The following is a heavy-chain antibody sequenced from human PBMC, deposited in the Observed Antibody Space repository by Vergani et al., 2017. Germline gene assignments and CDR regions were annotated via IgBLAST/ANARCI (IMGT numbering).Heavy chain of an antibody. V-gene: IGHV4-59*12. CDR2: IYYSGST. D-gene: IGHD5-18*01. J-gene: IGHJ4*02. CDR1: GGSISSYY. Sequence: QVQLQESGPGLVKPSETLSLTCTVSGGSISSYYWSWIRQPPGKRLEWIGYIYYSGSTNYNPSLKSRVTISVDKSKNQFSLKLSSVTAADTAVYYCARGGGYSYGPFDYWGQGTLVTVSS. CDR3: ARGGGYSYGPFDY.